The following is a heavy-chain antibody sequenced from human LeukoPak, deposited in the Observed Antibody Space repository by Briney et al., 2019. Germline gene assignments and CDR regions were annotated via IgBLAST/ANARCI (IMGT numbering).Heavy chain of an antibody. V-gene: IGHV3-23*01. Sequence: GGSLRLSCAASGFTFSSYAMSWVRQAPGKGLEWVSAISGSGGSTYYADSVKGWFTISRDNSKNTLYLQMNSLRAEDTAVYYCAKDGQYQLLYTWFDPWGQGTLVTVSS. CDR2: ISGSGGST. J-gene: IGHJ5*02. CDR3: AKDGQYQLLYTWFDP. D-gene: IGHD2-2*02. CDR1: GFTFSSYA.